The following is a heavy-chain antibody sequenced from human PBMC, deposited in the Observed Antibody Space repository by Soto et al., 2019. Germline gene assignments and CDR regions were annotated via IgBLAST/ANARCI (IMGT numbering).Heavy chain of an antibody. Sequence: GGSLRLSCAASAFTFKNHWMHWVRQVPGKGPVWVSRINGDGSFTSYADAVKGRFTISRDNAKNTLSLQMNSLRAEDTAVYYCARVIVRTSYSDTSGYYLKYWGQGTLVTVSS. CDR2: INGDGSFT. V-gene: IGHV3-74*01. CDR3: ARVIVRTSYSDTSGYYLKY. J-gene: IGHJ4*02. CDR1: AFTFKNHW. D-gene: IGHD3-22*01.